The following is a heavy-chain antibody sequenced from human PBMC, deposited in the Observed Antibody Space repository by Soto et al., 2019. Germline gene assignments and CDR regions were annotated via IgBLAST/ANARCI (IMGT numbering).Heavy chain of an antibody. D-gene: IGHD3-9*01. CDR1: GFTFIDYY. J-gene: IGHJ5*02. V-gene: IGHV3-11*01. CDR2: ISSSGSTI. CDR3: ARDYTRYYDILTGSRPFDP. Sequence: GSLRLSCAASGFTFIDYYISWIRQAPGKGLEWVSYISSSGSTIYYADSVKGRFTISRDNAKNSLYLQMNSLRAEDTAVYYCARDYTRYYDILTGSRPFDPWGQGTLVTVSS.